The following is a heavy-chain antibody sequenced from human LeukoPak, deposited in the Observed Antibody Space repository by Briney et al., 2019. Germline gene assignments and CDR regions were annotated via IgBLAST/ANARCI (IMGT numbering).Heavy chain of an antibody. J-gene: IGHJ5*02. V-gene: IGHV3-20*01. CDR1: GFTFDDYG. CDR3: AREGNTVTSHNWFDP. D-gene: IGHD4-17*01. CDR2: TNWNGGST. Sequence: PGGSLRLSCAASGFTFDDYGMSWVRQAPGKGLEWVSGTNWNGGSTGYADSVKGRFTISRDNAKNSLYLQMNSLRAEDTALYHCAREGNTVTSHNWFDPWGQGTLVTVSS.